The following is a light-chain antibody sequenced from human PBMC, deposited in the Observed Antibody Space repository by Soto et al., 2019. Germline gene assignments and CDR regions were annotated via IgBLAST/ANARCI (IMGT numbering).Light chain of an antibody. J-gene: IGKJ1*01. CDR3: QQYQNSPRT. CDR2: DTS. V-gene: IGKV3-20*01. CDR1: QSVGGSS. Sequence: ETVLTQSPGTLSLSPGERATVSCRASQSVGGSSLAWYQQRPGQAPRLLIYDTSKRATGIPDRFSGSGSGTDFTLTISRLEPEDFAVYYCQQYQNSPRTFGQGTKVDIQ.